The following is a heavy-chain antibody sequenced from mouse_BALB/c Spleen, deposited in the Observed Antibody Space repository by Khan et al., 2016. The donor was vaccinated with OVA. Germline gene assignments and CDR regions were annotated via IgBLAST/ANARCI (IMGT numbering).Heavy chain of an antibody. Sequence: VRLQQSGPELMKPGASVKISCKASGYSFTSYYIHWVMQSHGKSLEWIGYIDPFSGDTTYNQKFKGKATLTVDKSSSTAYIRLSNLTSEDSAVYYCTRHGYVAWFTYWGQGTLVTVSA. D-gene: IGHD2-2*01. CDR2: IDPFSGDT. CDR1: GYSFTSYY. V-gene: IGHV1-31*01. J-gene: IGHJ3*01. CDR3: TRHGYVAWFTY.